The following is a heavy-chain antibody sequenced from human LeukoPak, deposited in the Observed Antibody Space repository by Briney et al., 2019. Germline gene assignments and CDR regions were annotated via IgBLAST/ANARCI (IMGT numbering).Heavy chain of an antibody. J-gene: IGHJ4*02. Sequence: PGRSLRLSCAASGFTFSSYGMHWVRQAPGKGLEWVAVIWYDGSNKYYADSVKGRFTISRDNSKNTLYLQTNSLRAEDTAVYYCAKDGGVVVIGDELDYWGQGTLVTVSS. V-gene: IGHV3-33*06. D-gene: IGHD3-22*01. CDR2: IWYDGSNK. CDR3: AKDGGVVVIGDELDY. CDR1: GFTFSSYG.